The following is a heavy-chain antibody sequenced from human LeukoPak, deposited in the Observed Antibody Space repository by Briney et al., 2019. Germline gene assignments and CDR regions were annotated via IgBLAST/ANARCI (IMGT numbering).Heavy chain of an antibody. J-gene: IGHJ4*02. D-gene: IGHD3-3*01. V-gene: IGHV4-39*01. Sequence: SETLSLTCTVSGGSLSSSSYYWGWIRQPPGKGLEWIGSIYYSGGTYYNPSLKSRVTISVDTSKNQFSLKLSSVTAADTAVYYCARQTIGKYYFDYWGQGTLVTVSS. CDR2: IYYSGGT. CDR3: ARQTIGKYYFDY. CDR1: GGSLSSSSYY.